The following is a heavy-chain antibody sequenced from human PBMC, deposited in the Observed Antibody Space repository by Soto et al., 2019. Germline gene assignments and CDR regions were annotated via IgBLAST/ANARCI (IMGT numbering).Heavy chain of an antibody. J-gene: IGHJ4*02. D-gene: IGHD2-2*01. V-gene: IGHV3-30*18. CDR3: AKAGGDIVVVPAAFPDY. Sequence: QVQLVESGGGVVQPGRSLRLSCAASGFTSSSYGMHWVRQAPGKGLEWVAVISYDGSNKYYADSVKGRFTISRDNSKNTPYLQMNSLGAEDTAVYYWAKAGGDIVVVPAAFPDYWGQGTLVTVSS. CDR2: ISYDGSNK. CDR1: GFTSSSYG.